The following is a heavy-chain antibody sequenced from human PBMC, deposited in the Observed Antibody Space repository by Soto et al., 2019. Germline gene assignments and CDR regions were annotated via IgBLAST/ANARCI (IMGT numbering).Heavy chain of an antibody. CDR3: GRDWVWFGAHPIDN. Sequence: QVHVVESGGGVVQPGRSLRLSCAASGFTFSNYGMHWVRQAPGKGLDWVAVISYDGRIEYYSESVKGRFTMSRDNSENTVYLQMNSLRTEDTAVYFCGRDWVWFGAHPIDNWGQGTLVTVSS. D-gene: IGHD3-10*01. J-gene: IGHJ4*02. V-gene: IGHV3-30*03. CDR2: ISYDGRIE. CDR1: GFTFSNYG.